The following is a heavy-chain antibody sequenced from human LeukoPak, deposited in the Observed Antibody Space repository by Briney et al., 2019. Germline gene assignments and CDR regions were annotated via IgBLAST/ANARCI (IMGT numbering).Heavy chain of an antibody. J-gene: IGHJ4*02. V-gene: IGHV4-34*01. CDR3: ARGGWFGESTPFDY. Sequence: SETLSLTCAVYGGSFSGYYWSWIRQPPGKGLEWIGEINHSGSTNYNPSLKSRVTISVDTSKNQFSLKLSSVTAADTAVYYCARGGWFGESTPFDYWGQGTLVTVSS. D-gene: IGHD3-10*01. CDR2: INHSGST. CDR1: GGSFSGYY.